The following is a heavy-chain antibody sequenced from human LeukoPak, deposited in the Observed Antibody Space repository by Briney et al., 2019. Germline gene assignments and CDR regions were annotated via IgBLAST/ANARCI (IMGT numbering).Heavy chain of an antibody. CDR3: ARRWGPPPAYYDFRGDAFDI. CDR1: GGSISSSSYY. CDR2: IYYSGST. D-gene: IGHD3-3*01. V-gene: IGHV4-39*01. J-gene: IGHJ3*02. Sequence: SETLSLTCTVSGGSISSSSYYWGWIRQPPGKGLEWIGSIYYSGSTYYNPSLKSRVTISVDTSKNQFSLTLSSVTAADTAVYYCARRWGPPPAYYDFRGDAFDIWGQGTMVTVSS.